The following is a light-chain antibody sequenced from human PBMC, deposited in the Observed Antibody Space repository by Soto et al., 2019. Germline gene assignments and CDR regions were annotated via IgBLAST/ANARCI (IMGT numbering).Light chain of an antibody. Sequence: DIQMTQSPSSLSASVGDRVTITCRASQSISSYLNWYQQKPGKAPKLLIYAASSLQSGVPSRFSGSGSGTDFTLTISSLQPKDFATYYCQQSYSTPQLTFGGGTQVEIK. CDR2: AAS. CDR1: QSISSY. V-gene: IGKV1-39*01. CDR3: QQSYSTPQLT. J-gene: IGKJ4*01.